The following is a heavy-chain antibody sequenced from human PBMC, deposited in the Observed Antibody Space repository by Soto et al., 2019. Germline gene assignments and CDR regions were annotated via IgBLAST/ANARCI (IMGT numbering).Heavy chain of an antibody. CDR2: ISAYNGNT. CDR3: ARGMSAYCGGDCLSNWFDP. Sequence: GASVKVSCKASGYTFTSYGISWVRQAPGQGLEWMGWISAYNGNTNYAQKLQGRVTMTTDTSTSTAYMELRSLRSDDTAVYYCARGMSAYCGGDCLSNWFDPWGQGTLVTVSS. J-gene: IGHJ5*02. CDR1: GYTFTSYG. D-gene: IGHD2-21*02. V-gene: IGHV1-18*01.